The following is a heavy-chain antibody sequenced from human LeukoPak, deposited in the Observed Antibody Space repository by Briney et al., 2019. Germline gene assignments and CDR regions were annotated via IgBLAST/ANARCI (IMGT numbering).Heavy chain of an antibody. J-gene: IGHJ2*01. CDR1: RFTFSSYP. CDR3: ARGYSFIRGVFTGSDWCFDL. Sequence: GGSLRLSCAASRFTFSSYPIHWVRQAPGKGLEWVSVISYDGTNKYYADSVKGRFTISRDNSNNTLSLQMNSLRPEDTAVYYCARGYSFIRGVFTGSDWCFDLWGRGTLVTVSS. V-gene: IGHV3-30-3*01. CDR2: ISYDGTNK. D-gene: IGHD3-10*01.